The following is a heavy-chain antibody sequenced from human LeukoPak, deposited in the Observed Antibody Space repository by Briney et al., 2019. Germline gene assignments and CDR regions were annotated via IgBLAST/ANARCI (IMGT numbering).Heavy chain of an antibody. V-gene: IGHV2-5*02. CDR2: IYWDDDQ. Sequence: SGPTLVKPTQTLTLTCTFSGFSLNTFGVAVGWIRQPPGKALEWLALIYWDDDQRYSPSLKRRLTISKDTSKNQVVLTMTNVDPVDTATYYCAHMGYCTNSDCVGLGYWGQGALVTVSS. J-gene: IGHJ4*02. D-gene: IGHD2-8*01. CDR1: GFSLNTFGVA. CDR3: AHMGYCTNSDCVGLGY.